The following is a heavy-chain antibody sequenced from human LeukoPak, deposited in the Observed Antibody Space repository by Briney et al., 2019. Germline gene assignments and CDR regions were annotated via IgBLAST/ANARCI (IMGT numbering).Heavy chain of an antibody. J-gene: IGHJ3*02. CDR3: ARSQDSDDAFDI. V-gene: IGHV1-69*06. CDR2: IIPISGTA. D-gene: IGHD1-26*01. Sequence: ASVKVSCKASGGTFSSYAISWVRQAPGQGLEWMGGIIPISGTANYAQKFQGRVTITADKSTSTAYMELSSLRSEDTAVYYCARSQDSDDAFDIWGQGTMVTVSS. CDR1: GGTFSSYA.